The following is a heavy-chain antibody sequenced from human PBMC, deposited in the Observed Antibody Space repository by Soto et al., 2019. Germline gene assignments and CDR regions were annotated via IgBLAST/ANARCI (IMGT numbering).Heavy chain of an antibody. V-gene: IGHV3-74*01. Sequence: EVQLVESGGGLVQPGGSLRLSCAASGFTFSNYWMHWVRQTPGKGLVWVSRIKLDGRETSYADSVKGRFTISRDNAKDTLYLQMNSLRGEDTAVYYCARVPIEQPAMGIDYWGQGTLVTVSS. CDR3: ARVPIEQPAMGIDY. CDR2: IKLDGRET. J-gene: IGHJ4*02. CDR1: GFTFSNYW. D-gene: IGHD2-2*01.